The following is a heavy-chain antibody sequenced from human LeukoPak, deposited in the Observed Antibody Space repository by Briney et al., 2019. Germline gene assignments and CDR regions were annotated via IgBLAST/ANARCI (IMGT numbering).Heavy chain of an antibody. CDR1: GGTFSSYA. CDR2: IIPILGIA. V-gene: IGHV1-69*04. CDR3: ARARVGVVVVVAATQAFDY. Sequence: SVKVSCKASGGTFSSYAISWVRQAPGQGLEWMGRIIPILGIANYAQKFQGSITITADKSTSTAHMELSSLRSEDTAVYYCARARVGVVVVVAATQAFDYWGQGTLVTVSS. D-gene: IGHD2-15*01. J-gene: IGHJ4*02.